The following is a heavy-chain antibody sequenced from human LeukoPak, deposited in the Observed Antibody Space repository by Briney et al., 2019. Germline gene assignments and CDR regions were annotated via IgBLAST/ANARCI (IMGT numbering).Heavy chain of an antibody. V-gene: IGHV4-31*03. D-gene: IGHD3-22*01. CDR2: IYYSGST. Sequence: SETLSLTCTVSGGSISSGGYYWSWIRQHPGKGLEWIGYIYYSGSTYYNPSLKSRVTISVDTSKNQFSLKLSSVTAADTAVYYCARVKSQTIYDSFDYWGQGTLVAVSS. CDR1: GGSISSGGYY. CDR3: ARVKSQTIYDSFDY. J-gene: IGHJ4*02.